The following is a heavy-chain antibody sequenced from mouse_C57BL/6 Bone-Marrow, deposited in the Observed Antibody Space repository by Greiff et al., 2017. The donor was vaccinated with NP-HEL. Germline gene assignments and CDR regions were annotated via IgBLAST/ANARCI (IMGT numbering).Heavy chain of an antibody. J-gene: IGHJ4*01. V-gene: IGHV3-8*01. CDR3: ARSPLWLRRNYYAMDY. Sequence: VQLKQSGPGLAKPSQTLSLTCSATGYSITSDYWNWIRKFPGNKLEYIGYISYSGSTYYTPSLKSRLSITRDTSKNQYYLQLHSVTTEDTATYYCARSPLWLRRNYYAMDYWGQGTSVTVSS. CDR2: ISYSGST. CDR1: GYSITSDY. D-gene: IGHD2-2*01.